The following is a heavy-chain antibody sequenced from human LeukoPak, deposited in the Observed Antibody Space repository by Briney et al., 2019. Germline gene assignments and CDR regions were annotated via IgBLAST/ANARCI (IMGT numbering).Heavy chain of an antibody. D-gene: IGHD6-13*01. Sequence: GGSLRLSCAASGLTFSDYHMSWIRQAPGKGLEWVSHISDNGRTKYYANSVQGRFTVSRDNAKNSLYLQMNSLRAEDTALYYCARDAAAGTGTFDPWGQGTLVTVSS. J-gene: IGHJ5*02. CDR1: GLTFSDYH. V-gene: IGHV3-11*01. CDR3: ARDAAAGTGTFDP. CDR2: ISDNGRTK.